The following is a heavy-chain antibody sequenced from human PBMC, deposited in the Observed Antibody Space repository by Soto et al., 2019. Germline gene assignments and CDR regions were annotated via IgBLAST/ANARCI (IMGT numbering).Heavy chain of an antibody. CDR1: GFTFSDYY. Sequence: GGSLRLSCAASGFTFSDYYMSWIRQAPGKGLEWVSSISTSSSYANYADSVKGRFTVSRDNAKNSLFLQMSSLRAEDTAIYYCARDRGRNYGWQDWFDRWGQGTLVTVSS. CDR2: ISTSSSYA. V-gene: IGHV3-11*06. CDR3: ARDRGRNYGWQDWFDR. J-gene: IGHJ5*02. D-gene: IGHD1-7*01.